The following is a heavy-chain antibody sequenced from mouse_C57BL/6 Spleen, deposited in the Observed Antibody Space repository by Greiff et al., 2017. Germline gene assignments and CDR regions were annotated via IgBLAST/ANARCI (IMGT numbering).Heavy chain of an antibody. D-gene: IGHD2-12*01. CDR2: ISYSGST. CDR3: ARGDYSVLAY. Sequence: EVQRVESGPGMVKPSQSLSLTCTVTGYSITSGYDWHWIRHFPGNKLEWMGYISYSGSTNYNPSLKSRISITHDTSKNHFFLKLNSVTTEDTATYYCARGDYSVLAYWGQGTLVTVSA. CDR1: GYSITSGYD. J-gene: IGHJ3*01. V-gene: IGHV3-1*01.